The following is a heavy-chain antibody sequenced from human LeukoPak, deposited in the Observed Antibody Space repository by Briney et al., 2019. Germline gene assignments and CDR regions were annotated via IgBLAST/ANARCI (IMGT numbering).Heavy chain of an antibody. CDR3: VRVAKERVGGVYYFGY. CDR1: GFTFSDYD. Sequence: GGSLRLSCAASGFTFSDYDMHWVRQATGKGLEWVSAIGTAGDTYYTGSVKGRFTISRENAKNSLYLQMNSLRAGDTAVYYCVRVAKERVGGVYYFGYWGQGTPVTVSS. J-gene: IGHJ4*02. CDR2: IGTAGDT. V-gene: IGHV3-13*01. D-gene: IGHD1-1*01.